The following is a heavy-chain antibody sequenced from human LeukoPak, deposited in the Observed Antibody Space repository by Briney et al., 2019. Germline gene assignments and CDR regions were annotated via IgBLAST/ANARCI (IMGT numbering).Heavy chain of an antibody. J-gene: IGHJ4*02. D-gene: IGHD2-21*02. V-gene: IGHV1-18*01. CDR1: GYTFTSYG. Sequence: GASVKVSCKASGYTFTSYGISWVRQAPGQGLEWMGWISAYNGNTNYAQKLQGRVTMTTDTSTSTAHMELRSLRSDDTAVYYCATSEAAIPFDYWGQGTLVTVSS. CDR2: ISAYNGNT. CDR3: ATSEAAIPFDY.